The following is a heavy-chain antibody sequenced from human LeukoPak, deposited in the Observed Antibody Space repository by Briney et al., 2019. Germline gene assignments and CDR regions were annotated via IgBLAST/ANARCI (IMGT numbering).Heavy chain of an antibody. V-gene: IGHV4-31*03. CDR3: PRADSGHEHPY. D-gene: IGHD6-25*01. CDR2: IYYSGST. J-gene: IGHJ4*02. Sequence: SETLSLTCTVSGGSISRGGYYWSWIRQHQGKCLEWIGYIYYSGSTYYNPSLKSRVTISVDTYKNQFALKLSSVTAADTAVYYCPRADSGHEHPYWGQGTLVTVSS. CDR1: GGSISRGGYY.